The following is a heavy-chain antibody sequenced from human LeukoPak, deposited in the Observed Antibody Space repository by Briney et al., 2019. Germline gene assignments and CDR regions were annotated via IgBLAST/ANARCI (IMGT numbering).Heavy chain of an antibody. CDR2: IIPVFGTA. V-gene: IGHV1-69*05. Sequence: GSSVKVSCKASGGTFSSYAISWVRQAPGQGLEWMGRIIPVFGTANYAQKFQGRVTITTDESTSTAYMELSSLRSEDTAVYYCARDQDYYDSSGHDYWGQGTLVTASS. CDR1: GGTFSSYA. CDR3: ARDQDYYDSSGHDY. J-gene: IGHJ4*02. D-gene: IGHD3-22*01.